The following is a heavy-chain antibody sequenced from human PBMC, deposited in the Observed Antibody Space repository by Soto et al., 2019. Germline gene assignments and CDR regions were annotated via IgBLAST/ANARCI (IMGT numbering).Heavy chain of an antibody. V-gene: IGHV1-2*02. D-gene: IGHD3-3*01. CDR2: INPNSGGT. J-gene: IGHJ6*02. CDR1: GYTFTGYY. Sequence: ASVKVSCKASGYTFTGYYMHWVRQAPGQGLEWMGWINPNSGGTNYAQKFQGRVTMTRDTSISTAYMELSRLRSDDTAVYYCARDLNRLRFFLEYKMDVWGQGTTVTVSS. CDR3: ARDLNRLRFFLEYKMDV.